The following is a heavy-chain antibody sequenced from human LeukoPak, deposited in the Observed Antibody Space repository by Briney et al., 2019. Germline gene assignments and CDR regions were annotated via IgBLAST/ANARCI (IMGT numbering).Heavy chain of an antibody. Sequence: PGGSLRLSCAASGFTFGSYAMHWVRQAPGKGLEWVAVIAHDETNRFYADSVKGRFTISRDNSMNTLYLRMNSLRPEDTAVYFCVRDLLPGAPDYFDYWGQGTLVTVSS. CDR2: IAHDETNR. V-gene: IGHV3-30*04. J-gene: IGHJ4*02. D-gene: IGHD2-2*01. CDR3: VRDLLPGAPDYFDY. CDR1: GFTFGSYA.